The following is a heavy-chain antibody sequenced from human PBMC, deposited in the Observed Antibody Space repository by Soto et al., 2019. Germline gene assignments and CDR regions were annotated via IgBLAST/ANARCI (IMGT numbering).Heavy chain of an antibody. J-gene: IGHJ4*02. CDR2: IYYSGST. CDR3: AAHCSSTSCYNV. CDR1: GGSFSGYY. D-gene: IGHD2-2*02. V-gene: IGHV4-39*01. Sequence: SETLSLTCAVYGGSFSGYYWGWIRQPPGKGLEWIGSIYYSGSTYYNPSLKSRVTISVDTSKNQFSLKLSSVTAADTAVYYCAAHCSSTSCYNVWGQGTLVTVSS.